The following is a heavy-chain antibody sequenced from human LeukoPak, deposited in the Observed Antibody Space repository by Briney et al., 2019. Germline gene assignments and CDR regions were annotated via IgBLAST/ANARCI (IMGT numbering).Heavy chain of an antibody. CDR2: IIPIFGTA. D-gene: IGHD3-3*01. CDR1: GYTFTSYA. J-gene: IGHJ6*03. V-gene: IGHV1-69*06. CDR3: ARTYYDFWSGYSHYYYYYMDV. Sequence: SVKVSCKASGYTFTSYAMNWVRQAPGQGLEWMGGIIPIFGTANYAQKFQGRVTITADKSTSTAYMELSSLRSEDTAVYYCARTYYDFWSGYSHYYYYYMDVWGKGTTVTVSS.